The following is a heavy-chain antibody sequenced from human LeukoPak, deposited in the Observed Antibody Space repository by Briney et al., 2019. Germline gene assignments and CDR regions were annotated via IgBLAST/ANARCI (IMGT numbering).Heavy chain of an antibody. CDR2: IYYSGST. CDR3: ARITYYYDSSGYYYAGHNWFDP. Sequence: PSETLSLTCTVSGGSISSTRYYWGWIRQPPGKGLEWNGSIYYSGSTNYNPSLKSRVTISVDTSKNQFSLKLSSVTAADTAVYYCARITYYYDSSGYYYAGHNWFDPWGQGTLVTVSS. V-gene: IGHV4-39*07. J-gene: IGHJ5*02. CDR1: GGSISSTRYY. D-gene: IGHD3-22*01.